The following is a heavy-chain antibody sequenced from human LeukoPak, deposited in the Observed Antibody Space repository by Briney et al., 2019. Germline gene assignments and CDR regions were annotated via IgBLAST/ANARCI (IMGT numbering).Heavy chain of an antibody. CDR3: AKDPYGSGIGYFDY. J-gene: IGHJ4*02. Sequence: GGSLRLSCAASGFTFSSYGMHWVRQAPDKGLEWVAVISYDGSNKYYADSVKGRFTISRDNSKNTLYLQMNSLRAEDTAVYYCAKDPYGSGIGYFDYWGQGTLVTVSS. D-gene: IGHD3-10*01. V-gene: IGHV3-30*18. CDR1: GFTFSSYG. CDR2: ISYDGSNK.